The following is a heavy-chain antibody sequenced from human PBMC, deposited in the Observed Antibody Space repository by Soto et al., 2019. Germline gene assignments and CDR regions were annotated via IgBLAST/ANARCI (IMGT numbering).Heavy chain of an antibody. Sequence: SVNVSCKASGGTFSSYAISWVRQAPGQGLEWMGGIIPIFGTANYAQKFQGRVTITADESTSTAYMELSSLRSEDTAVYYCARGSKLDFYYYYYGMDVWGQGTTVTVSS. CDR1: GGTFSSYA. D-gene: IGHD3-10*01. CDR3: ARGSKLDFYYYYYGMDV. V-gene: IGHV1-69*13. J-gene: IGHJ6*02. CDR2: IIPIFGTA.